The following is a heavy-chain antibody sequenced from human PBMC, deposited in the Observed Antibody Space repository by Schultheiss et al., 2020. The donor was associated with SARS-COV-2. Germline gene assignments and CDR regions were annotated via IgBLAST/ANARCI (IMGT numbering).Heavy chain of an antibody. V-gene: IGHV3-74*01. CDR1: GFTFSSYW. J-gene: IGHJ4*02. CDR3: ARDKGGGYHAYYFDY. Sequence: GESLKISCAASGFTFSSYWMHWVRQAPGKGLVWVSRINSDGSSTYYADSVKGRFTISRDNSKNTLYLQMNSLRAEDTAVYYCARDKGGGYHAYYFDYWGQGTLVTVSS. CDR2: INSDGSST. D-gene: IGHD5-12*01.